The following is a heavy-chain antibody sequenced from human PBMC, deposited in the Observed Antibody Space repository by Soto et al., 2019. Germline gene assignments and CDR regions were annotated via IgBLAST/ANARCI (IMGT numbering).Heavy chain of an antibody. CDR3: ARDRVRGVRSAGDYYMDV. CDR2: ISAYNGNT. V-gene: IGHV1-18*01. D-gene: IGHD3-10*01. CDR1: GYTFTSYG. Sequence: QVQLVQSGAEVKKPGASVKVSCKASGYTFTSYGISWVRQAPGQGLEWMGWISAYNGNTNYAQKLQGRVTMTTDTSTSKAYRELGGLRSDDRAVYYCARDRVRGVRSAGDYYMDVWGKGPPVTVSS. J-gene: IGHJ6*03.